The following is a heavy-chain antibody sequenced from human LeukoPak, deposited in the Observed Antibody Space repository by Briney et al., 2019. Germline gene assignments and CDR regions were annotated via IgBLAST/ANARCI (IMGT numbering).Heavy chain of an antibody. J-gene: IGHJ4*02. D-gene: IGHD3-22*01. CDR3: ARDDYYYVLDY. V-gene: IGHV3-21*01. CDR1: GFTFSTYS. CDR2: ISGTSSYI. Sequence: GGSLRLSCAASGFTFSTYSMNWVRQAPGKGLEWVSSISGTSSYIYYADSVKGRFTISRDNAKNSLSLQMNSLRAEDTAVYYCARDDYYYVLDYWGQGTLVTVSS.